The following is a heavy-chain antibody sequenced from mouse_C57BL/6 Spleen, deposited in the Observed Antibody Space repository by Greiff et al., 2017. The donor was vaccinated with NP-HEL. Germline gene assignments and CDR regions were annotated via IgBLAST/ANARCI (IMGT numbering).Heavy chain of an antibody. CDR3: AREEDYGWVFDY. CDR1: GYTFTSYW. V-gene: IGHV1-52*01. Sequence: QVQLQQPGAELVRPGSSVKLSCKASGYTFTSYWMHWVKQRPIQGLEWIGNIDPSDSETHYNQKFKDKATLTVDKSSSTAYMQLSSLTSEDSAVYYCAREEDYGWVFDYWGQGTTLTVSS. J-gene: IGHJ2*01. D-gene: IGHD1-1*01. CDR2: IDPSDSET.